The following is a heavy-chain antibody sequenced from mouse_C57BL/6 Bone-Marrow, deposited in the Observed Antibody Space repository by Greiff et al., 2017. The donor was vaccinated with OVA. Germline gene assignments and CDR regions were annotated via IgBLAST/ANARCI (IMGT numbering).Heavy chain of an antibody. J-gene: IGHJ3*01. D-gene: IGHD2-1*01. V-gene: IGHV5-17*01. CDR1: GFTFSDYG. CDR3: ARPLYGNYPWFAY. CDR2: ISSGSSTI. Sequence: EVQVVESGGGLVKPGGSLKLSCAASGFTFSDYGMHWVRQAPEKGLEWVAYISSGSSTIYYADTVKGRFTISRDNAKNTLFLQMTSLRSEDTAMYYCARPLYGNYPWFAYWGQGTLVTVSA.